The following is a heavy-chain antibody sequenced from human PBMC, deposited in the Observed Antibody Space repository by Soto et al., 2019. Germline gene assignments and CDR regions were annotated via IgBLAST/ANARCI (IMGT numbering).Heavy chain of an antibody. Sequence: PSETLSLTCAVYGGSFSGYFWNWVRQPPGKGLEWIGEINHSGSTKYNPSLKSRVTLSVDTSKNQFSLRVFAVTAADTAGYYCARDLSGYYYGMDVWGQGTTVT. V-gene: IGHV4-34*01. CDR1: GGSFSGYF. CDR2: INHSGST. CDR3: ARDLSGYYYGMDV. J-gene: IGHJ6*02.